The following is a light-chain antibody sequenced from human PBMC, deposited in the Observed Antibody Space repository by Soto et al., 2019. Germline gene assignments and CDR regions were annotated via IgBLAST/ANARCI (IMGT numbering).Light chain of an antibody. CDR1: QSVSSSY. V-gene: IGKV3-20*01. CDR2: GAS. CDR3: QQYGSSPRT. Sequence: IVITESPRTLPLSQGERATLSCRASQSVSSSYLAWYRQKPGQAPRLLIYGASSRATGIPDRFSGSGSGTDFTLTISRLEPEDFAVYYCQQYGSSPRTFGQGTKVDIK. J-gene: IGKJ1*01.